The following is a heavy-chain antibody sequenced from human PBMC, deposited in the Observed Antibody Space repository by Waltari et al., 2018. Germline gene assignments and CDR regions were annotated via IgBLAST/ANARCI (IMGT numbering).Heavy chain of an antibody. CDR3: ARGGGELLLLYFDY. CDR2: IIPIFGTA. Sequence: PGEGLEWMGGIIPIFGTANYTQKFQGSVTITADESTSTAYMELSSLRSEDTAVYYCARGGGELLLLYFDYWGQGTLVTVSS. D-gene: IGHD1-26*01. J-gene: IGHJ4*02. V-gene: IGHV1-69*01.